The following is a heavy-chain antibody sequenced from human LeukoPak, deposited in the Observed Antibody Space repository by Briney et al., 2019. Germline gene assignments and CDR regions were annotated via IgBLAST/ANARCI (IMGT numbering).Heavy chain of an antibody. CDR1: GFSVSSRA. J-gene: IGHJ4*02. D-gene: IGHD1-26*01. CDR3: ARHDGSSFIYYVDH. V-gene: IGHV3-23*01. CDR2: ISNSGYNT. Sequence: GGSLRLSCAASGFSVSSRAMSWVRQAPGKGLEWVSTISNSGYNTWYADSVKGRFTISRDNSQNTLYLQMGSLRAEDTALYYCARHDGSSFIYYVDHWGQGALVTVSS.